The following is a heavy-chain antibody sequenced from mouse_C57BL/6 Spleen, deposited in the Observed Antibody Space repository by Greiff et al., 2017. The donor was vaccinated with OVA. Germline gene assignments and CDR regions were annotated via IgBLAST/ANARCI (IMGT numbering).Heavy chain of an antibody. D-gene: IGHD3-3*01. J-gene: IGHJ2*01. CDR2: ISYDGSN. CDR3: ARGGDVRYFDY. V-gene: IGHV3-6*01. CDR1: GYSITSGYY. Sequence: DVQLQQSGPGLVKPSQSLSLTCSVTGYSITSGYYWNWIRQFPGNKLEWMGYISYDGSNNYNPSLKNRISITRDTSKNQFFLKLNSVTTEDTATYDCARGGDVRYFDYWGQGTTLTVSS.